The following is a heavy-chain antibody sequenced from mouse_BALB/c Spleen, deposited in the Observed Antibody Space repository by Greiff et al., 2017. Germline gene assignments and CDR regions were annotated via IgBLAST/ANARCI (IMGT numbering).Heavy chain of an antibody. V-gene: IGHV3-2*02. CDR1: GYSITSDYA. CDR2: ISYSGST. J-gene: IGHJ4*01. CDR3: AREGPLLRTMDY. D-gene: IGHD1-2*01. Sequence: DVQLVESGPGLVKPSQSLSLTCTVTGYSITSDYAWNWIRQFPGNQLEWMGYISYSGSTSYNPSLKSRISITRDTSKNQFFLQLNSVTTEDTATYYCAREGPLLRTMDYWGQGTSVTVSS.